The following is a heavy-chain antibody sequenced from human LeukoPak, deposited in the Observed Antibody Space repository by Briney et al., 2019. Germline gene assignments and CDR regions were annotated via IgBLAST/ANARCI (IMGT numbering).Heavy chain of an antibody. CDR3: ARHSGDSSSCDY. J-gene: IGHJ4*02. Sequence: ASVKVSCKASGYTFTSYDINWVRQATGQGLEWMGWMNPNSGNTGYAQKFQGRVTMTRNTSISTAYMELSSLRSEDTAVYYCARHSGDSSSCDYWGQGTLVTVSS. D-gene: IGHD6-13*01. CDR2: MNPNSGNT. CDR1: GYTFTSYD. V-gene: IGHV1-8*01.